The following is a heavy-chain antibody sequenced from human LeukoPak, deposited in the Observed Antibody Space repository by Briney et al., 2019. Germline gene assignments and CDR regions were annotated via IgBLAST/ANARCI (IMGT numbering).Heavy chain of an antibody. CDR1: GDTFSSYA. CDR3: ARQENSGYDPRPFDY. Sequence: SVKVSCTASGDTFSSYAISWVRQAPGQGLEWMGRIIPILGIANYAQKFQGRVTITADKSTSTAYMELSSLRSEDTAVYYCARQENSGYDPRPFDYWGQGTLVTVSS. J-gene: IGHJ4*02. D-gene: IGHD5-12*01. CDR2: IIPILGIA. V-gene: IGHV1-69*04.